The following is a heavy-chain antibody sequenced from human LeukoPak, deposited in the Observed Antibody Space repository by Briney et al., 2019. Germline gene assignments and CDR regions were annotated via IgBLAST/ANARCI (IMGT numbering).Heavy chain of an antibody. CDR3: ARDPIRYCSSTSCSSYYYMDV. V-gene: IGHV3-48*01. CDR2: ISSSSSTI. CDR1: GFTFSSYS. J-gene: IGHJ6*03. D-gene: IGHD2-2*01. Sequence: GGSLRLSCAASGFTFSSYSMNWVRQAPGKGLEWVSYISSSSSTIYYADSVKGRFTISRDNAKNSLYLQMNSLRAEDTAVYYCARDPIRYCSSTSCSSYYYMDVWGKGTTVTVSS.